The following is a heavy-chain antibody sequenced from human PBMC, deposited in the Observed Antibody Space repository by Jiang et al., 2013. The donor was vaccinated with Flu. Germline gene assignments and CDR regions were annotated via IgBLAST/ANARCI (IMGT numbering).Heavy chain of an antibody. V-gene: IGHV4-59*01. Sequence: GPGLLKPSETLSLTCTVSGGSISSYYWSWIRQPPGKGLEWIGYIYYSGSTNYNPSLKSRVTISVDTSKNQFSLKLSSVTAADTAVYYCARRPGGGAKSFAFDIWGQGTMVTVSS. D-gene: IGHD1-26*01. CDR3: ARRPGGGAKSFAFDI. J-gene: IGHJ3*02. CDR2: IYYSGST. CDR1: GGSISSYY.